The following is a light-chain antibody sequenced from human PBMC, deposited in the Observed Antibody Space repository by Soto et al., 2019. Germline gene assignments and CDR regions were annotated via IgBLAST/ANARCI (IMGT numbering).Light chain of an antibody. CDR1: QSVSSSY. CDR3: QQYGSSLLT. CDR2: GAS. J-gene: IGKJ4*01. Sequence: EIVLTQSPGTLSLSPGERATLSCRASQSVSSSYLAWYQQKPGQAPRLLIYGASSRATGIPDRFSGSGSGTDVTLTISRLEPEDFAVYYCQQYGSSLLTFGGGTKVEIK. V-gene: IGKV3-20*01.